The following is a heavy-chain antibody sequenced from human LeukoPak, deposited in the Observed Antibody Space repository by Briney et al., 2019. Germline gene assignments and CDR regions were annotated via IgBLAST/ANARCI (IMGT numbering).Heavy chain of an antibody. J-gene: IGHJ4*02. V-gene: IGHV3-30*18. CDR3: AKEEAVVLDY. D-gene: IGHD6-19*01. CDR1: GFTFSSYG. Sequence: GSLRLSCAASGFTFSSYGMDWVRQAPGKGLEWVAVISYDGSNKYYADSVKGRFTISRDNSKNTLYLQMNSLRAEDTAVYYCAKEEAVVLDYWGQGTLVTVSS. CDR2: ISYDGSNK.